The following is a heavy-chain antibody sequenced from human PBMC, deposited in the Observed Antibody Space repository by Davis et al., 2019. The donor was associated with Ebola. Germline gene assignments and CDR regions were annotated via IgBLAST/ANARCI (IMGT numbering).Heavy chain of an antibody. D-gene: IGHD2-2*02. CDR2: ISSNGGST. CDR3: FVASAILDY. J-gene: IGHJ4*02. Sequence: GESLKISCSASGFTFSSYAMHRVRQAPGKGLEYVSAISSNGGSTYYADSVKGRFTISRDNSKNTLYLQMSSLRAEDTAVYYCFVASAILDYWGQGTLVTVSS. CDR1: GFTFSSYA. V-gene: IGHV3-64D*08.